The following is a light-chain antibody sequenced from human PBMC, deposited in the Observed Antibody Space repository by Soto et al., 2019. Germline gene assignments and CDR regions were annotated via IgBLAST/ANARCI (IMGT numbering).Light chain of an antibody. CDR2: TAS. V-gene: IGKV1-39*01. CDR1: HSFSSY. CDR3: PQRYSTPWT. J-gene: IGKJ1*01. Sequence: DIHMTQSPSSMSAYVGDRVTITCRTSHSFSSYLNWYQQKPGTDPQLLIYTASSLDSGVPSRFSGGGSWTDFTLTISSLQTDDFATYYGPQRYSTPWTFGQGTKVEIK.